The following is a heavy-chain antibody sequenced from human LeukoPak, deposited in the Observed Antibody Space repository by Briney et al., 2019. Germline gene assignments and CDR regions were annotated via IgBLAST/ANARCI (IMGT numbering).Heavy chain of an antibody. J-gene: IGHJ6*03. V-gene: IGHV4-38-2*01. Sequence: SETLSLTCAVSGGSINNYYWGWIRQPPGKGLEWIGSIYHSGSTYYNPSLKSRVTISVDTSKNQFSLKLSSVTAADTAVYYCAGTTYYDFWSGYYTTYYYYYMDVWGKGTTVTVSS. CDR2: IYHSGST. D-gene: IGHD3-3*01. CDR3: AGTTYYDFWSGYYTTYYYYYMDV. CDR1: GGSINNYY.